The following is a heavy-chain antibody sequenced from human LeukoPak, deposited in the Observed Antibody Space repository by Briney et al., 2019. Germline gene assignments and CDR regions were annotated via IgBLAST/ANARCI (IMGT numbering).Heavy chain of an antibody. CDR1: GYTFTGYY. CDR2: INPNSGGT. V-gene: IGHV1-2*06. Sequence: VASVKVSCKASGYTFTGYYMHWVRQAPGQGLEWMGRINPNSGGTNYAQKFQGRVTMTRDTSISTAYMELSRLRSDDTAVYYCAATNDYGDYRLDYWGQGTLVTVSS. D-gene: IGHD4-17*01. J-gene: IGHJ4*02. CDR3: AATNDYGDYRLDY.